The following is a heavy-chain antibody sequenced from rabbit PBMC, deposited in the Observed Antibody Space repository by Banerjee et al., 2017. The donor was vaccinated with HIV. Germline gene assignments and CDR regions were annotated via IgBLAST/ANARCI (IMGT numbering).Heavy chain of an antibody. CDR1: GFTLSSYY. V-gene: IGHV1S40*01. CDR3: ARRDAGVNYAMDL. Sequence: QSLEESGGDLVKPGASLTLSCKASGFTLSSYYMSWVRQAPGKGLEWIGCINDGSSDSTWYASWAKGRFTISKTSSTTVTLQMTSLTAADTATYFCARRDAGVNYAMDLWGQGTLVTVS. J-gene: IGHJ4*01. D-gene: IGHD4-2*01. CDR2: INDGSSDST.